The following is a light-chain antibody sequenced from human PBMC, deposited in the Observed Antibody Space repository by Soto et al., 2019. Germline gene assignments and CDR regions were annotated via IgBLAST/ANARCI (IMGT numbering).Light chain of an antibody. CDR1: QSVRSNY. V-gene: IGKV3-20*01. CDR2: GAY. J-gene: IGKJ5*01. CDR3: QQYGSSPLIT. Sequence: LTQPPGTVSLDPGDLITRACRAIQSVRSNYLAWYQQKPGQAPRLVIYGAYNRATGIPDRFSGSGSGTDFTLTISRLEPEDFAMYFCQQYGSSPLITFAQGTRLEIK.